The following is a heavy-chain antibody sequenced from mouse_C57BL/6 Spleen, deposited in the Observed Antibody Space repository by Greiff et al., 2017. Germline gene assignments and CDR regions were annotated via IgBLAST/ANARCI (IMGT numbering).Heavy chain of an antibody. CDR1: GYTFTDYY. V-gene: IGHV1-84*01. J-gene: IGHJ4*01. D-gene: IGHD2-5*01. CDR2: LYPGSGNT. CDR3: ARGGYSNYEGVDY. Sequence: QVQLQQSGPELVKPGASVTISCKASGYTFTDYYINWVKQRPGQGLEWIGWLYPGSGNTKYNEKFKGKDTLTVDTSSSTAYMQLSSLTSEDSAVYFCARGGYSNYEGVDYWGQGTSVTVSS.